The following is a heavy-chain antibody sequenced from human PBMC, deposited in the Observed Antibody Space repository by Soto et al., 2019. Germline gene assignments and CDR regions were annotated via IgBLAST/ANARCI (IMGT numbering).Heavy chain of an antibody. CDR1: GYTFTGYY. V-gene: IGHV1-2*02. Sequence: QVHLVQSGAEVRKPGASVEVSCKTSGYTFTGYYIHCVRQAPGQGFEWVGCVNPYNMDTNYAQRFQGRVTMTGDTATSTAYMTMSSLRPDDTAVYYCARDRPFYGSGTYLGPYGMDVWGQGTSVTVYS. J-gene: IGHJ6*02. D-gene: IGHD3-10*01. CDR3: ARDRPFYGSGTYLGPYGMDV. CDR2: VNPYNMDT.